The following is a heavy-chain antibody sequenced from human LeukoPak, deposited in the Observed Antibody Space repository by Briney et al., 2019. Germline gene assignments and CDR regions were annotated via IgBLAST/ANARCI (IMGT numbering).Heavy chain of an antibody. Sequence: SETLSLTCAVYGGSFSGYYWSWIRQPPGKGLEWIGEINHSGSTNYNPSLKSRVTISVDTSKNQFSLKLSSVTAADTAVYYCARGFRGSVVVITKGPYYYYYGMDLWDRGTTVTVSS. CDR1: GGSFSGYY. D-gene: IGHD3-22*01. V-gene: IGHV4-34*01. J-gene: IGHJ6*02. CDR3: ARGFRGSVVVITKGPYYYYYGMDL. CDR2: INHSGST.